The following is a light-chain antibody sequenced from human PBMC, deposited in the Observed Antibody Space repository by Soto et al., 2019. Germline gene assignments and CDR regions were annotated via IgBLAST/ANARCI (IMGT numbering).Light chain of an antibody. CDR2: KAS. CDR3: QQYNSYIFT. Sequence: DIQMTQSPSTLSASVGDRVTITCRASQRINNWLAWYQQNPGKAPKLLISKASSLESGVPSRFSGSGSGTEFTLTISSLQPDDFATYYCQQYNSYIFTFGPGTKVDIK. CDR1: QRINNW. V-gene: IGKV1-5*03. J-gene: IGKJ3*01.